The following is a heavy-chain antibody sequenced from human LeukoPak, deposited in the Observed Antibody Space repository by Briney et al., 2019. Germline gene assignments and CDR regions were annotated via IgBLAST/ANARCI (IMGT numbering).Heavy chain of an antibody. CDR2: IYHSGST. D-gene: IGHD6-13*01. CDR3: ARRSAAAPHYYYYYYMDV. CDR1: GYSISSGYY. V-gene: IGHV4-38-2*02. J-gene: IGHJ6*03. Sequence: SETLSLTCTVSGYSISSGYYWGWIRQPPGKGLEWIGSIYHSGSTNYNPSLKSRVTISVDTSKNQFSLKLSSVTAADTAVYYCARRSAAAPHYYYYYYMDVWGKGTTVTISS.